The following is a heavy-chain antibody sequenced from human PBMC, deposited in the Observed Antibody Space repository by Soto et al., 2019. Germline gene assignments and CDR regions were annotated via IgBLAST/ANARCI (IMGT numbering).Heavy chain of an antibody. CDR3: ARNIPVTTLGY. Sequence: EVQLVESGGGLVQPGGSLRLSCAASGFSVSNNYMSWVRQAPGKGLECVSLIYSGGDTYYVDSVKGRFSISRDSSKNTLYLQMNSLRAEDSAVSYCARNIPVTTLGYWGQGTVVTVAS. J-gene: IGHJ4*02. V-gene: IGHV3-66*01. D-gene: IGHD4-17*01. CDR1: GFSVSNNY. CDR2: IYSGGDT.